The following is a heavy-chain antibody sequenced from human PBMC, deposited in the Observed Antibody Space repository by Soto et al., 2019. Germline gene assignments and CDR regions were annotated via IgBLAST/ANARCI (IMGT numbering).Heavy chain of an antibody. J-gene: IGHJ6*02. Sequence: SETLSLTSTVSGDSISTDYLSWIRQSPGKGLEWIGYIYYGGSTNYNPSLKSRVTISVDTPKNQFSLKLSSVTAADTAVYYCGRVLRVYYGMDVWGQGTTVTVSS. V-gene: IGHV4-59*01. D-gene: IGHD2-15*01. CDR2: IYYGGST. CDR1: GDSISTDY. CDR3: GRVLRVYYGMDV.